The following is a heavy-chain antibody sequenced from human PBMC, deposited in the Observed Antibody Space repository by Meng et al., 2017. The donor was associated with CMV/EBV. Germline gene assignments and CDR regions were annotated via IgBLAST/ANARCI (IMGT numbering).Heavy chain of an antibody. J-gene: IGHJ4*02. V-gene: IGHV3-30*02. CDR3: AKDWPYYYDSSGYFDY. CDR1: GFTLSSDG. D-gene: IGHD3-22*01. CDR2: IRYDGSNK. Sequence: VRSVESGGGVVQPGGSLRLSCAASGFTLSSDGMHWVRQAPGKGLEWVAFIRYDGSNKYYADSVKGRFTISRDNSKNTLYLQMNSLRAEDTAVYYCAKDWPYYYDSSGYFDYWGQGTLVTVSS.